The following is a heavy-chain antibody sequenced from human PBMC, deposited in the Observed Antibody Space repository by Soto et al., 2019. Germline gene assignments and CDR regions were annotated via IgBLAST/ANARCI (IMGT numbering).Heavy chain of an antibody. CDR2: ISSSSSTI. Sequence: GGSLILSCAASGFTFSSYSMNWVRQAPGKGLEWVSYISSSSSTIYYADSVKGRFTISRDNAKNSLYLQMNSLRAEDTAVYYCARIARRYCSGGSCYSGAFDIWGQGTMVTVSS. CDR3: ARIARRYCSGGSCYSGAFDI. V-gene: IGHV3-48*01. J-gene: IGHJ3*02. CDR1: GFTFSSYS. D-gene: IGHD2-15*01.